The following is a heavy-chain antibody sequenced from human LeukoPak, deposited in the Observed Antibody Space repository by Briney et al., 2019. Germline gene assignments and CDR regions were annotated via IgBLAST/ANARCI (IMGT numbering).Heavy chain of an antibody. Sequence: PGGSLRLSCAASGFTFDDYGMSWVRQAPGKGLEWVSGINWIGGSTGYADSVKGRFTISRDNAKNSLYLQMNSLRAEDTALYHCARSERGPYYTEAAGYWGQGTLVTVSS. J-gene: IGHJ4*02. CDR2: INWIGGST. V-gene: IGHV3-20*01. CDR3: ARSERGPYYTEAAGY. CDR1: GFTFDDYG. D-gene: IGHD1-26*01.